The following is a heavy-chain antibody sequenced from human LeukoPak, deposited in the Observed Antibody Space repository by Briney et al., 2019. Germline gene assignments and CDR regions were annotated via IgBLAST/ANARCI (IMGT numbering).Heavy chain of an antibody. J-gene: IGHJ4*02. V-gene: IGHV3-48*03. Sequence: GGSLRLSCAASGFTFSSYEMNWVRQAPGKGLEWVSYISSSGSTIYYADSVKGRFTISRDNAKNSLYLQMNSLRAEDTAVYYCARGLIAAAAPFDYWGQGTLATVSP. CDR2: ISSSGSTI. CDR3: ARGLIAAAAPFDY. CDR1: GFTFSSYE. D-gene: IGHD6-13*01.